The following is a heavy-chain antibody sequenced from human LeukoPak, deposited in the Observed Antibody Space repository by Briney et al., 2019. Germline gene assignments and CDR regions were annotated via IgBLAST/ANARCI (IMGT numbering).Heavy chain of an antibody. Sequence: PSETLSLTCTVSGGSISSYYWSWIRQPPGKGLEWIGYIYYSGSTNYNPSLKSRVTTSVDTSKNQFSLKLSSVTAADTAVYYCARGDWGLPGTLEAFDYWGQGTLVTVSS. D-gene: IGHD2-21*02. V-gene: IGHV4-59*08. CDR2: IYYSGST. J-gene: IGHJ4*02. CDR1: GGSISSYY. CDR3: ARGDWGLPGTLEAFDY.